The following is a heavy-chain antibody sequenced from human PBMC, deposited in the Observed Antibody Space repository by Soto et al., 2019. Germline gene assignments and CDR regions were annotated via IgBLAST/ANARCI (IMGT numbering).Heavy chain of an antibody. D-gene: IGHD5-18*01. V-gene: IGHV1-18*01. CDR1: GYTFTTYG. CDR3: ARDNEGGYSAASPFDY. CDR2: ISGYNGNT. Sequence: QVQLVQSGAEVKKPGASVKVSCKASGYTFTTYGISWVRQAHGQGLEWMGWISGYNGNTNYAQDVQGRVTMTTDTSTTTAYMELRSLRSDDTAVYYCARDNEGGYSAASPFDYWGQGTLVTVSS. J-gene: IGHJ4*02.